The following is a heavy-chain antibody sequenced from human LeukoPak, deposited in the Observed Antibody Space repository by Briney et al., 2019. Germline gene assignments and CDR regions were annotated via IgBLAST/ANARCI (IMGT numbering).Heavy chain of an antibody. CDR2: INPNSGGT. Sequence: ASVKVSCKASGYTFNGYYIHWVRQAPGQGPGWMGWINPNSGGTNYAQKFQGRVTMTRDTSISTAYMELSRLTSDDTAVYYCARDLRAGTNDYWGQGTLVTVSS. V-gene: IGHV1-2*02. CDR3: ARDLRAGTNDY. D-gene: IGHD1-7*01. CDR1: GYTFNGYY. J-gene: IGHJ4*02.